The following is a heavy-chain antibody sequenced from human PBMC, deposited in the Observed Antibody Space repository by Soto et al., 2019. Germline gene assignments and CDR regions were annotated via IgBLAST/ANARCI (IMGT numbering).Heavy chain of an antibody. J-gene: IGHJ5*02. CDR2: INHSGST. V-gene: IGHV4-34*01. CDR1: GGYFSGYY. Sequence: SETLCLPCAVYGGYFSGYYLTRIRQPPGTGLEWIGEINHSGSTNYNPSLKSRVTISVDRSKNQSSLKLSSVTAADTAVYYWVRVPGPWGQGTLVTVSS. CDR3: VRVPGP.